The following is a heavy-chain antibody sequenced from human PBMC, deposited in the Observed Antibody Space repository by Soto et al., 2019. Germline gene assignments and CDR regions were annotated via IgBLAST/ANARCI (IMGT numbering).Heavy chain of an antibody. D-gene: IGHD3-3*01. V-gene: IGHV1-18*01. CDR1: GYTFTSYG. J-gene: IGHJ5*02. CDR3: ARMQYDFWSGYPTGGENWFDP. Sequence: ASVKVSCKASGYTFTSYGISWVRQAPGQGLEWMGWISAYNGNTNYAQKLQGRVTMTTDTSTSTAYMELRSLRSDDTAVYYCARMQYDFWSGYPTGGENWFDPWGQGTLVTVSS. CDR2: ISAYNGNT.